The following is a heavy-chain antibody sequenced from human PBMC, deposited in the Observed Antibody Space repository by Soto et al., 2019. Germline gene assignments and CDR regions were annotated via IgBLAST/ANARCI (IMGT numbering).Heavy chain of an antibody. J-gene: IGHJ4*02. Sequence: PSETLSLTCTVSGVSISSHDHYWSWIRQHPGKALEWIGSVYYNGNPYDNPSLKSRVTISVDTSKNQFSLKLTSVTAADTAVYYCTRGQDRYKLGFWGQGTLVTVSS. D-gene: IGHD1-20*01. CDR2: VYYNGNP. V-gene: IGHV4-31*03. CDR1: GVSISSHDHY. CDR3: TRGQDRYKLGF.